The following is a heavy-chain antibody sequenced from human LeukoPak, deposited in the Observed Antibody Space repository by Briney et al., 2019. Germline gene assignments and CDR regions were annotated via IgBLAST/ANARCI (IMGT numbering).Heavy chain of an antibody. J-gene: IGHJ4*02. CDR2: MRTDGSVP. CDR1: GFTFSYYM. V-gene: IGHV3-7*01. D-gene: IGHD3-10*01. Sequence: GGSLRLSCEVSGFTFSYYMMTWVRQAPREGLEWVANMRTDGSVPSYVDSVKGRFTISRDNAKSSLYLQMNNLRVEDTAVYYCARDKDFTIDYWGQGTLVTVSS. CDR3: ARDKDFTIDY.